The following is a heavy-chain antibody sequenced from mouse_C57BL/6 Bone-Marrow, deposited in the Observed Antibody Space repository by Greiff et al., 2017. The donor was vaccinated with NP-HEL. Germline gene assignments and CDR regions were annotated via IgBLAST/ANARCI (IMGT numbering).Heavy chain of an antibody. D-gene: IGHD2-5*01. J-gene: IGHJ2*01. V-gene: IGHV5-16*01. CDR1: GFTFSDYY. CDR3: ARGYYSNHFDY. CDR2: INYDGSST. Sequence: EVQLVESEGGLVQPGSSMKLSCTASGFTFSDYYMAWVRQVPEKGLEWVANINYDGSSTYYLDSLKSRFIISRDNAKNILYLQMSSLKSEDTATYYCARGYYSNHFDYWGQGTTLTVSS.